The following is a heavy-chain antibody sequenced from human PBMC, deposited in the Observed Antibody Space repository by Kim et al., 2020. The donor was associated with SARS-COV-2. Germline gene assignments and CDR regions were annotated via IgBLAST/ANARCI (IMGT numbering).Heavy chain of an antibody. V-gene: IGHV2-70*01. D-gene: IGHD4-17*01. CDR2: IDWDDDK. J-gene: IGHJ4*02. Sequence: SGPTLVNPTQTLTLTCTFSGFSLSTSGMCVSWIRQPPGKALEWLALIDWDDDKYYSTSLKTRLTISKDTSKNQVVLTMTNMDPVDTATYYCARFYDYGDSNAFDYWGQGTLVTVSS. CDR1: GFSLSTSGMC. CDR3: ARFYDYGDSNAFDY.